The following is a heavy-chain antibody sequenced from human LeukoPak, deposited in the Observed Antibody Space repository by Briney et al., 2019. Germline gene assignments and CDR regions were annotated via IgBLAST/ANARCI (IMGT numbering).Heavy chain of an antibody. J-gene: IGHJ6*03. CDR2: IYPGDSDT. CDR3: ARRTEEDYYYYMDV. CDR1: ADSFTSYW. V-gene: IGHV5-51*01. Sequence: GEWLKSACKGAADSFTSYWIGCVGQMRGKGREWMGIIYPGDSDTRYSPSFQGQVTISADKPISTAYLQWSSLKASDTAMYYCARRTEEDYYYYMDVWGKGTTVTVSS. D-gene: IGHD1/OR15-1a*01.